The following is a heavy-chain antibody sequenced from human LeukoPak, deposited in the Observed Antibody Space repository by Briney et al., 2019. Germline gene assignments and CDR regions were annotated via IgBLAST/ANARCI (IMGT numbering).Heavy chain of an antibody. J-gene: IGHJ5*02. CDR1: GGSISSYY. CDR3: AREFRKGWDWFDP. CDR2: IHAGGST. V-gene: IGHV4-4*07. Sequence: SETLSLTCSVSGGSISSYYWSWIRQPAGKGLEWIGRIHAGGSTNYNPSLKSRVTISADTSKNQFSLKLSSVTAADTAVYYCAREFRKGWDWFDPWGQGTLVTVSS. D-gene: IGHD1-26*01.